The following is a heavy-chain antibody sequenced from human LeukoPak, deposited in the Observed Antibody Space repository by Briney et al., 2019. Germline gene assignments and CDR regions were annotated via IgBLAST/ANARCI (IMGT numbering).Heavy chain of an antibody. Sequence: SETLSLTCASSGFSVSNNSATWNWLGQSPSRILEWLGRTYYKPKWQSDYAVSVKSRIILNPDTSKNQFSLQLNSVTPEDTAVYFCARGLDTAIAYWGQGTLVTVSS. CDR2: TYYKPKWQS. D-gene: IGHD5-18*01. CDR3: ARGLDTAIAY. V-gene: IGHV6-1*01. CDR1: GFSVSNNSAT. J-gene: IGHJ4*02.